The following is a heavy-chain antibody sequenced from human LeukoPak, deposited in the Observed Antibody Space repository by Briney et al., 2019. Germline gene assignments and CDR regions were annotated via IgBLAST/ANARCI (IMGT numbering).Heavy chain of an antibody. D-gene: IGHD3-10*01. J-gene: IGHJ4*02. CDR1: GFTFSSDA. V-gene: IGHV3-64*01. CDR2: INSNGGST. CDR3: AKDAYGSGSYYTPTFDY. Sequence: PGGSLRLSCAASGFTFSSDAMHWVRQAQGKGLEYVSGINSNGGSTYYTNSVKGRFTISRDNSKNTLYLQMNSLRAEDTAVYYCAKDAYGSGSYYTPTFDYWGQGTLVTVSS.